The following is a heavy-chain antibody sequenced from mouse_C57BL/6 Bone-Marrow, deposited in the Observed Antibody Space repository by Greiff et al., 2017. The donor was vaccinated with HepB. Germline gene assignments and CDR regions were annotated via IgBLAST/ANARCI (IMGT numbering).Heavy chain of an antibody. Sequence: EVKLMEPGGGLVKPGGSLKLSCAASGFTFSDYGMHWVRQAPGQGLEWVAYISSGSSTIYYADTVKGRFTITRDNAKNTLFLQMTSLRSEDTAMYYCARDDSSYEGAWFAYWGQGTLVTVSA. CDR1: GFTFSDYG. CDR3: ARDDSSYEGAWFAY. D-gene: IGHD1-1*01. J-gene: IGHJ3*01. V-gene: IGHV5-17*01. CDR2: ISSGSSTI.